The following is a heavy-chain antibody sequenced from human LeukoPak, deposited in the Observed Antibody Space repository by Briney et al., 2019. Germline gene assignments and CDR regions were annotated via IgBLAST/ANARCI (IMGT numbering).Heavy chain of an antibody. Sequence: GGSLRLSCAASGFTFSSYSMNWVRQAPGKGLEGVSSISSSSSYIYYADSVKGRFTISRDNAKNSLYLQMNSLRAEDTAVYYCARDHAYYYDSSGYYLYDAFEIWGQGTMVTVSS. D-gene: IGHD3-22*01. V-gene: IGHV3-21*01. CDR2: ISSSSSYI. CDR1: GFTFSSYS. CDR3: ARDHAYYYDSSGYYLYDAFEI. J-gene: IGHJ3*02.